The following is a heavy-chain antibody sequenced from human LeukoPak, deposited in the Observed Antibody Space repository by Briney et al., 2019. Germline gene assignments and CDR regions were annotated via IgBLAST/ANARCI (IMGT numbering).Heavy chain of an antibody. CDR1: GFTFDEYG. CDR2: INWDGGST. Sequence: SGGSLRLSCGASGFTFDEYGMSWVRQAPGKGLEWVSSINWDGGSTAYADSVQGRFTISRDNAKNSLHLQMKSLRAEDTALYYCARDSFSGSSLDYWGQGTLVTVSS. J-gene: IGHJ4*02. CDR3: ARDSFSGSSLDY. V-gene: IGHV3-20*04. D-gene: IGHD1-26*01.